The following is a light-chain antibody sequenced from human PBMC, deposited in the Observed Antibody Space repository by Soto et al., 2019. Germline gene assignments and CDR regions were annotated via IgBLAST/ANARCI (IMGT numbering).Light chain of an antibody. Sequence: QSVLTQPASVSGSPGQSITISCTGTSRDVGGYDYVSWYQLHPGKAPKLMVFEVSNRPSGVSYRFSGSKSGNTASLTISGLQAEDGADYFCSLYSISTAYLFGTGTKVTVL. J-gene: IGLJ1*01. CDR2: EVS. CDR3: SLYSISTAYL. CDR1: SRDVGGYDY. V-gene: IGLV2-14*01.